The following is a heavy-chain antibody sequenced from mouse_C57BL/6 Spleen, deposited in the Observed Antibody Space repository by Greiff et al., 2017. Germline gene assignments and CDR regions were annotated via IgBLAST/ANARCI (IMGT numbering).Heavy chain of an antibody. CDR2: IYPGSGNT. V-gene: IGHV1-66*01. J-gene: IGHJ1*03. CDR1: GYSFTSYY. Sequence: QVQLQQSGPELVKPGASVKISCKASGYSFTSYYIHWVKQRPGQGLEWIGWIYPGSGNTKYNEKFKGKATLTADTSSSTAYMQLSSLTSEDSAVYYCARRTWTGYFDVWGTGTTVTVSS. CDR3: ARRTWTGYFDV.